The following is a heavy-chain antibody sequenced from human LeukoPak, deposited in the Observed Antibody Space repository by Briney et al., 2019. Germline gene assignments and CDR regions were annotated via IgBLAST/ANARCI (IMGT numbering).Heavy chain of an antibody. CDR2: VYYSGST. CDR3: ARDEYKYGLEENYYFMDV. J-gene: IGHJ6*03. D-gene: IGHD5-18*01. Sequence: SETLSLTCSVSGGSIDGSSYFWGWIRQPPGKGLEWIGSVYYSGSTYYSPSLKSRLTISVDTSNNQFSLKLTSVTAADTAIYYCARDEYKYGLEENYYFMDVWGKGTTVTVSS. CDR1: GGSIDGSSYF. V-gene: IGHV4-39*07.